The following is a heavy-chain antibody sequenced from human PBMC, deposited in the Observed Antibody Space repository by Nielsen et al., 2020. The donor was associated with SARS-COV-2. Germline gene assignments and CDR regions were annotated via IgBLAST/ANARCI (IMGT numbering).Heavy chain of an antibody. CDR1: GDSVSSSSAA. V-gene: IGHV6-1*01. D-gene: IGHD3-10*01. CDR2: TYYRSKWYN. J-gene: IGHJ4*02. CDR3: ARVLVRGVKEKLGDY. Sequence: SQTLSLTCAISGDSVSSSSAAWNWIRQSPSRGLEWLGRTYYRSKWYNDYAVSVKSRITINPDTSKNQFSLHLNSVTPEDTAVYYCARVLVRGVKEKLGDYWGQGTLVTVSS.